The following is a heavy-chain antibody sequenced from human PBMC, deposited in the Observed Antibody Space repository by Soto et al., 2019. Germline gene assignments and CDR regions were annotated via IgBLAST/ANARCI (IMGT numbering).Heavy chain of an antibody. CDR2: ISGSGGST. J-gene: IGHJ4*02. V-gene: IGHV3-23*01. Sequence: PWGSLVVSCVSSVFTFSIYAMSWVRQAPGKGLEWVSAISGSGGSTYYADSVKGRFTISRDNSKNTLYLQMNSLRAEDTAVYYCAKGNSGYPFDYLGQGTMVTVSS. CDR3: AKGNSGYPFDY. D-gene: IGHD3-22*01. CDR1: VFTFSIYA.